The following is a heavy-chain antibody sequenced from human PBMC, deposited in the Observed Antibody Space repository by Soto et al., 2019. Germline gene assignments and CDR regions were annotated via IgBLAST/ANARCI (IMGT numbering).Heavy chain of an antibody. CDR3: ATDPGRSGCYYELNYGMDV. CDR2: IIPIFGTA. J-gene: IGHJ6*02. Sequence: QVQLVQSGAEVKKPGSSVKVSCKASGGTFSSYAISWVRQAPGQGLEWMGGIIPIFGTANYAQKFQGRVTITAAESTSTAYMKLSSLRSEDTAVYYCATDPGRSGCYYELNYGMDVWGQGTTVTVSS. D-gene: IGHD1-26*01. CDR1: GGTFSSYA. V-gene: IGHV1-69*01.